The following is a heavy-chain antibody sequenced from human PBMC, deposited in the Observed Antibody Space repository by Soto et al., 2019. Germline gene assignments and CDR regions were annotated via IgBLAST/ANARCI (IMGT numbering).Heavy chain of an antibody. V-gene: IGHV3-53*01. CDR1: GFSVSNSY. J-gene: IGHJ5*02. CDR3: VRDRGGSYWLDP. CDR2: LYSGGTT. D-gene: IGHD2-15*01. Sequence: EVQLVESGGGLVQPGGSLRISCVASGFSVSNSYMSWVRQAPGKGLEWVSILYSGGTTYYADSVKGRFTFSRDTSENTVLLQMNNLRVEDTAVYYCVRDRGGSYWLDPWGQGTLVTVSS.